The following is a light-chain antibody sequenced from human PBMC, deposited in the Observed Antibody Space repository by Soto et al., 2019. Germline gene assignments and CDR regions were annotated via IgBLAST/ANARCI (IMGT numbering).Light chain of an antibody. Sequence: QSVLPQPPSVSGAPGQSVTISCTGSSSNIGAGYDVHWYQQLPGTAPKLLSYSNSNRPSGVPDRFSGSKSGTSASLAITGLQAEDEADYYCQSYDSSLSALVVFGGGTKLTVL. CDR3: QSYDSSLSALVV. CDR2: SNS. CDR1: SSNIGAGYD. J-gene: IGLJ2*01. V-gene: IGLV1-40*01.